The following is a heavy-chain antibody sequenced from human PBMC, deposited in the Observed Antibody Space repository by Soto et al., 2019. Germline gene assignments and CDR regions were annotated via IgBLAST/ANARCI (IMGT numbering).Heavy chain of an antibody. CDR1: GYIFTTFG. Sequence: ASVKVSCKTSGYIFTTFGLSWVRQAPGQGLEWLGWINPFNAKAHFAQTFEGRIKMTTDTSTTTAYMDLRSLRSDDTAVYYCARIGCSGGRCSFDYWRQGARVPVSS. J-gene: IGHJ4*02. CDR3: ARIGCSGGRCSFDY. V-gene: IGHV1-18*01. CDR2: INPFNAKA. D-gene: IGHD2-15*01.